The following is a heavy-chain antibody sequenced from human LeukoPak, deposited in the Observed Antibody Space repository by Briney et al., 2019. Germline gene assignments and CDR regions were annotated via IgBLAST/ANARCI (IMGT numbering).Heavy chain of an antibody. D-gene: IGHD3-10*01. CDR3: AKGTRWFGEFTYYMDV. CDR2: IYSGGST. CDR1: GFTVSSNY. V-gene: IGHV3-53*05. J-gene: IGHJ6*03. Sequence: GGSLRLSCAASGFTVSSNYMSWVRQAPGKGLEWVSVIYSGGSTYYADSVKGRFTISRDNSKNTLYLQMNSLRAEDTAVYYCAKGTRWFGEFTYYMDVWGKGTTVTISS.